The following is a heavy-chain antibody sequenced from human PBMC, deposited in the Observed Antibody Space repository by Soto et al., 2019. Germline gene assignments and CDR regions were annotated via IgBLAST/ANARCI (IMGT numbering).Heavy chain of an antibody. D-gene: IGHD4-17*01. V-gene: IGHV4-59*01. J-gene: IGHJ3*02. CDR1: GGSISSYY. CDR3: ARVDYGDFFDAFDI. Sequence: PSETLSLTCTVAGGSISSYYWSWIRQPPGKGLEWIGYIYYSGSTNYNPSLKSRVTISVDTSKNQFSLKLSSVTAADTAVYYCARVDYGDFFDAFDIWGQGTMVTVSS. CDR2: IYYSGST.